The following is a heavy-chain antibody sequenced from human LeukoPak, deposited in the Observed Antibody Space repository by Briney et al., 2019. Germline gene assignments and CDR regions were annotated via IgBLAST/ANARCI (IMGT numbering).Heavy chain of an antibody. J-gene: IGHJ6*03. CDR2: IYTSGST. CDR3: ARHPYYDFWSGYSTYYYMDV. V-gene: IGHV4-4*07. Sequence: SETLSLTCTVSGGSISSYYWSWIRQPAGKGLEWIGRIYTSGSTNYNPSLKSRVTMSVDTSKNQFSLKLSSVTAADTAVYYCARHPYYDFWSGYSTYYYMDVWGKGTTVTVSS. D-gene: IGHD3-3*01. CDR1: GGSISSYY.